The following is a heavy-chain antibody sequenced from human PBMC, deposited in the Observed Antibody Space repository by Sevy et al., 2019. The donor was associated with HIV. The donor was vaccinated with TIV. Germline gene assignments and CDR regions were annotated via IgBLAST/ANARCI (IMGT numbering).Heavy chain of an antibody. CDR3: ARGQWEHPF. V-gene: IGHV4-34*01. J-gene: IGHJ4*02. D-gene: IGHD1-26*01. Sequence: SENLSLTCAVYGGSLSGYYWSWIRQPPGKGLEWIGEIMPSGITNYNPSLKSRVSISIDTSKNQFSLKVNSVTAADTAIYYCARGQWEHPFWGQGTQVTVSS. CDR1: GGSLSGYY. CDR2: IMPSGIT.